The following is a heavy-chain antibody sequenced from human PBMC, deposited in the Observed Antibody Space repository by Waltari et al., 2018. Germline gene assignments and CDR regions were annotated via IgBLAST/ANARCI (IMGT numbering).Heavy chain of an antibody. CDR1: GGTFSSYA. V-gene: IGHV1-69*08. Sequence: QVQLVQSGAEVKKPGSSVKVSCKASGGTFSSYAISWVGQATGQGLEWMGRIIPIFGTANYAQKFQGRVTITADKSTSTAYMELSSLRSEDTAVYYCARDNIVGLPVGWFDPWGQGTLVTVSS. D-gene: IGHD1-26*01. CDR2: IIPIFGTA. CDR3: ARDNIVGLPVGWFDP. J-gene: IGHJ5*02.